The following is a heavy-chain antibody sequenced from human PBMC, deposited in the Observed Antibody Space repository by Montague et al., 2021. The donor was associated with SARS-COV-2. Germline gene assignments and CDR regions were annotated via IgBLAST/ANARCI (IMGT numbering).Heavy chain of an antibody. V-gene: IGHV3-30*04. CDR2: ISHDESNH. CDR3: AREGYRSGSFYIDY. Sequence: SLRLSCAASRLAFNGYAMHWVRQAPGKGLEWLTFISHDESNHRYADSVKGRFTISRDNSKNTLYLQMDSLRPEDTAVYYCAREGYRSGSFYIDYWGQGILVTVSS. D-gene: IGHD1-26*01. CDR1: RLAFNGYA. J-gene: IGHJ4*01.